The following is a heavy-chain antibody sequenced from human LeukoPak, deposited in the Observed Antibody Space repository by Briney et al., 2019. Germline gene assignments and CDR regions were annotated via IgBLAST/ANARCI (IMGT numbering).Heavy chain of an antibody. V-gene: IGHV3-30*02. Sequence: GGSLRLSCAASGFTFSSYGMHWVRQAPGKGLEWVAFIRYDGSNKYYADSVKGRFTISRDNSKNTLYLQMNSLRAEDTAVYYCASNYDFWSGYYTIWGQGTLVTVSS. CDR2: IRYDGSNK. CDR3: ASNYDFWSGYYTI. CDR1: GFTFSSYG. D-gene: IGHD3-3*01. J-gene: IGHJ4*02.